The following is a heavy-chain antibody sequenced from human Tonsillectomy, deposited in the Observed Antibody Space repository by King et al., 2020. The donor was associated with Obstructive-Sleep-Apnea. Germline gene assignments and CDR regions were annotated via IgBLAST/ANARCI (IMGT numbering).Heavy chain of an antibody. CDR3: ARVICSSTSCYSIDP. J-gene: IGHJ5*02. CDR1: GGSISSSNW. V-gene: IGHV4-4*02. Sequence: VQLQESGPGLVKPSGTLSLTCAVSGGSISSSNWWSWVRQPPGKGLEWIGEIYHSGSTSYNPSLKSRVTISVEKSKNQFSLNLSSVTAADTAVYYCARVICSSTSCYSIDPWGQGTLVTVSS. CDR2: IYHSGST. D-gene: IGHD2-2*01.